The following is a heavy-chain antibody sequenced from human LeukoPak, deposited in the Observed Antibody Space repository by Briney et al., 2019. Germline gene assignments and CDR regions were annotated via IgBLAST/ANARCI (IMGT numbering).Heavy chain of an antibody. V-gene: IGHV3-33*06. D-gene: IGHD3-3*01. CDR3: AKAYYDFWSGYYTGLPLDAFDI. CDR2: IWYDGRSK. J-gene: IGHJ3*02. Sequence: GGSLRLSCAASGFTFSRHGMHWVRQAPGKGLEWVAVIWYDGRSKYYGDSVEGRFTISRDNSKNTLYLQMNSLRAEDTAVYYCAKAYYDFWSGYYTGLPLDAFDIWGQGTMVTVSS. CDR1: GFTFSRHG.